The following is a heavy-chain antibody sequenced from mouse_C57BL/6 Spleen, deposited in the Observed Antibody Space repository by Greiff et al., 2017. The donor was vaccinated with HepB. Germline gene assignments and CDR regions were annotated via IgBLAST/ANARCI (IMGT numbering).Heavy chain of an antibody. CDR2: IYPGDGDT. J-gene: IGHJ2*01. D-gene: IGHD2-4*01. V-gene: IGHV1-80*01. CDR1: GYAFSSYW. Sequence: VQLKESGAELVKPGASVKISCKASGYAFSSYWMNWVKQSPGKGLEWIGQIYPGDGDTNYNGKFKGKATLTADKSSSTAYMQLSSLTSEDSAVYFCARKDYDGFDYWGQGTTLTVSS. CDR3: ARKDYDGFDY.